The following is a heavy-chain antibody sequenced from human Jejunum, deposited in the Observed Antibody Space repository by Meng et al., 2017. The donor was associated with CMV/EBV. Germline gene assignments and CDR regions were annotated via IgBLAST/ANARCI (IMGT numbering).Heavy chain of an antibody. V-gene: IGHV3-48*04. D-gene: IGHD3-10*01. Sequence: SGVGFVDYTINWVRQAPGNGLGWIAYISPTCTRVDYADSMKGRFTISRDHAKNSLSLQMHSLRVEDTATYFCAKVGSRYYFESWGQGLLVTVSS. CDR2: ISPTCTRV. CDR3: AKVGSRYYFES. J-gene: IGHJ4*02. CDR1: GVGFVDYT.